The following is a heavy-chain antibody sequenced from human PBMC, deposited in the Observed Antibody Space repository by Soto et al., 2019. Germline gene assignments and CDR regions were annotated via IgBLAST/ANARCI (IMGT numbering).Heavy chain of an antibody. Sequence: ASVKVSCKASGYTFTSYGISWVRQAPGQGLEWMGWISAYNGNTNYAQKLQGRVTMTTDTSTSTAYMELRSLRSDDTAVYYCARENDYGDYFDAFDISGQGTMVTVSS. J-gene: IGHJ3*02. D-gene: IGHD4-17*01. CDR1: GYTFTSYG. V-gene: IGHV1-18*01. CDR3: ARENDYGDYFDAFDI. CDR2: ISAYNGNT.